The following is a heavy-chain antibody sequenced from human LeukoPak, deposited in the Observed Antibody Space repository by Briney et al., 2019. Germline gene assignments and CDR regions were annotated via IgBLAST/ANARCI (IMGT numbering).Heavy chain of an antibody. CDR3: ARVLVWGSSTYYYYYYGMDV. CDR1: GDSVSSNSAA. J-gene: IGHJ6*02. V-gene: IGHV6-1*01. D-gene: IGHD6-13*01. CDR2: TYYRSKWYN. Sequence: SQTLSFTCAISGDSVSSNSAAWNWIRQSPSRGLEWLGRTYYRSKWYNDYAVSVKSRITINPDTSKNQFSLQLNSVTPEDTAVYYCARVLVWGSSTYYYYYYGMDVWGQGTTVTVSS.